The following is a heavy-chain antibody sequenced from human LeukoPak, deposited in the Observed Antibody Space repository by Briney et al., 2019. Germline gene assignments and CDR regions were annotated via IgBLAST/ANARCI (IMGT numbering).Heavy chain of an antibody. Sequence: GASVKVSCKASGGTFSSYAISWVRQAPGQGLEWMGRIIPILGIANYAQEFQGRVTITADKSTSTAYMELSSLRSEDTAVYYCARGRYCSGGSCYFDYWGQGTLVTVSS. V-gene: IGHV1-69*04. CDR1: GGTFSSYA. CDR3: ARGRYCSGGSCYFDY. D-gene: IGHD2-15*01. CDR2: IIPILGIA. J-gene: IGHJ4*02.